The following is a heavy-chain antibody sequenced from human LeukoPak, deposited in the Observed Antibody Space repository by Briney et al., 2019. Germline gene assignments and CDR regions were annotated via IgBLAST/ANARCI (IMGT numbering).Heavy chain of an antibody. CDR1: GFTFSSYA. V-gene: IGHV3-30*01. J-gene: IGHJ6*03. CDR2: ISYDGSNK. D-gene: IGHD6-19*01. CDR3: ARGGLWLVYYYYYYYMDV. Sequence: GGSLRLSCAASGFTFSSYAMHWVRQAPGKGLEWVAVISYDGSNKYYADSVKGRFTISRDNSKNTLYLQMNSLRAEDTAVYYCARGGLWLVYYYYYYYMDVWGKGTTVTVSS.